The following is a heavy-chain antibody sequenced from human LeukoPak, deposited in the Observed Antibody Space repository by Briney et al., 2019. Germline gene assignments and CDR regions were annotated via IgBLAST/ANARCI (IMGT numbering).Heavy chain of an antibody. CDR1: GYTFSSYG. V-gene: IGHV1-18*01. CDR2: ISAYNGNT. J-gene: IGHJ4*02. CDR3: ARDWCSGGSCYSVFSY. Sequence: ASVKVSCKASGYTFSSYGISWVRQAPGQGLEWMGWISAYNGNTNYAQKLQGRVTMTTDTSTSTAYMELRSLRSDDTAVYYCARDWCSGGSCYSVFSYWGQGTLVTVSS. D-gene: IGHD2-15*01.